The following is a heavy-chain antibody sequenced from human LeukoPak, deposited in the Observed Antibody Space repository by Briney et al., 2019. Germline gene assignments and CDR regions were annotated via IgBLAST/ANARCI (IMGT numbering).Heavy chain of an antibody. D-gene: IGHD3-10*01. J-gene: IGHJ4*02. V-gene: IGHV3-30*18. Sequence: GGSLRLSCAASGFTFSSYGMYWVRQAPGKGLEWVAVISYDGSNKYYADSVKGRFTISRDNSKNTLYLQMNSLRAEDTAVYYCAKDPLNYGSGTYFGYWGQGTLVTVSS. CDR1: GFTFSSYG. CDR3: AKDPLNYGSGTYFGY. CDR2: ISYDGSNK.